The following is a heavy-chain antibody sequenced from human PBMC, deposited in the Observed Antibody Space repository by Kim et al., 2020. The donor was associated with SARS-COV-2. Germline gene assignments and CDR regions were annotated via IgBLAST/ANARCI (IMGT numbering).Heavy chain of an antibody. D-gene: IGHD6-19*01. Sequence: GGSLRLSCEASGFTFSSYGMHWGRQAPGKGLEWVAVISYDGSNKYYADSVKGRFTISRDNSKNTLYLQMNSLRAEDTAVYYCARDRDSSGWSSYLFDYWGQGTLVTVSS. CDR1: GFTFSSYG. CDR3: ARDRDSSGWSSYLFDY. V-gene: IGHV3-33*05. CDR2: ISYDGSNK. J-gene: IGHJ4*02.